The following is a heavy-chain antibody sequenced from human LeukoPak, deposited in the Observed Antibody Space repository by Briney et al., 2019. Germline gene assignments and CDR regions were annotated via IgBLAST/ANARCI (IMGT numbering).Heavy chain of an antibody. CDR3: ASRGGIAVAGTSGSIDYFDY. V-gene: IGHV4-61*01. CDR1: GGSVSSGSYY. CDR2: IYYSGST. Sequence: SETLSLTCTVSGGSVSSGSYYWSWIRQPPGKGLEWIGYIYYSGSTNYNPSLKSRVTISVDTSKNQFSLRLSSVTAADTAVYYCASRGGIAVAGTSGSIDYFDYWGQGTLVTVSS. D-gene: IGHD6-19*01. J-gene: IGHJ4*02.